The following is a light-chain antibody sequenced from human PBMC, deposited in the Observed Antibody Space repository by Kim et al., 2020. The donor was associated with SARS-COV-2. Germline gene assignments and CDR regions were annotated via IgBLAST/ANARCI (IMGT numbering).Light chain of an antibody. J-gene: IGKJ2*01. CDR3: QEQNSYPLT. V-gene: IGKV1-5*03. CDR1: QSVNSW. CDR2: KAS. Sequence: SAAVGDRVTHTCRASQSVNSWLAWFQQKPGKAPKLLISKASNLESGVPSRFSGSGSGTEFTLTISGLQPDDFATYYCQEQNSYPLTFGQGTKLEI.